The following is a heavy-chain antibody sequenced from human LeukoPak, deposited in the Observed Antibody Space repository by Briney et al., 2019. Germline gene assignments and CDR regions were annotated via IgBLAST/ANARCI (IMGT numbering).Heavy chain of an antibody. J-gene: IGHJ4*02. D-gene: IGHD3-9*01. CDR3: ARDSALRGTRYLDY. CDR2: ISAYNGNT. CDR1: GYTFTSYY. Sequence: ASVKVSCQASGYTFTSYYMHWVRQAPGQGLEWMGWISAYNGNTNYAQKLQGRVTMTTDTSTSTAYMELRSLRSDDTAVYYCARDSALRGTRYLDYWGQGTLVTVSS. V-gene: IGHV1-18*04.